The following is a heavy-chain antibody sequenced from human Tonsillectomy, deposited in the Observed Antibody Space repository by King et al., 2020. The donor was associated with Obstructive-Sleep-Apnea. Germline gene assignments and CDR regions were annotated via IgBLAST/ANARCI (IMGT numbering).Heavy chain of an antibody. Sequence: TLKESGPSLVKPTQTLTLTCTFSGFSLSTHGVGVGWIRQPPGRALEWLAVIYWDEDKRYRSSLKNRLTVTKDTSKNQVVLTMTNMDPVDTATYYCARPSGSYIAFWGQGTLVTVSS. CDR1: GFSLSTHGVG. V-gene: IGHV2-5*02. CDR3: ARPSGSYIAF. J-gene: IGHJ4*02. CDR2: IYWDEDK. D-gene: IGHD1-26*01.